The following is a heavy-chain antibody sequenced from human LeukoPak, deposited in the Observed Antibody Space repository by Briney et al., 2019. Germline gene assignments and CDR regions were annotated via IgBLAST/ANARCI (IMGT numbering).Heavy chain of an antibody. CDR2: IYTSGST. J-gene: IGHJ5*02. CDR1: GGSISSGSYY. D-gene: IGHD1-26*01. Sequence: PSETLSLTCTVSGGSISSGSYYWSWIRQPAGKGLEWIGRIYTSGSTNYNPSLKSRVTISVDTSKIQFSLKLSSVTAADTAVYYCAREGGSYFGNWFDPWGQGTLVTVSS. V-gene: IGHV4-61*02. CDR3: AREGGSYFGNWFDP.